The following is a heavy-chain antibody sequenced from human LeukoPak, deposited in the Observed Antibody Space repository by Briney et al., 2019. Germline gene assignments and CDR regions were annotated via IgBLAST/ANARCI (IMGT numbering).Heavy chain of an antibody. Sequence: PGGSLRLSCAASGFIVNSNYMSWVRQAPGKGLEWVSVIYSGGSTYYADSVKGRFTISRDNSKNTLYLQMNSLRAEDTAVYYCASYNYYGSGSLFDYWGQGTLVTVSS. J-gene: IGHJ4*02. V-gene: IGHV3-66*01. CDR3: ASYNYYGSGSLFDY. CDR2: IYSGGST. CDR1: GFIVNSNY. D-gene: IGHD3-10*01.